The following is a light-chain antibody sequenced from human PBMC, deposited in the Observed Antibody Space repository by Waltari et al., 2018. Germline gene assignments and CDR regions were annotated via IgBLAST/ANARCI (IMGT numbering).Light chain of an antibody. CDR3: QQSYSTLTWT. CDR2: AAS. J-gene: IGKJ1*01. Sequence: DIQMTQSPSSLSASVGDRVTITCRASQSISSYLNWYQQKPGKAPKRLIYAASSLQSGVPSRFSGSGSGTDFTLTINSLQPEDFATYYCQQSYSTLTWTFGQGTKVEIK. CDR1: QSISSY. V-gene: IGKV1-39*01.